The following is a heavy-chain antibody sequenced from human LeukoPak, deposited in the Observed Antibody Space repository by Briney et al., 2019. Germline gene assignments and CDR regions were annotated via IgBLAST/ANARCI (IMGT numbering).Heavy chain of an antibody. J-gene: IGHJ4*02. D-gene: IGHD6-19*01. Sequence: PGGSLRLSCAASGFTFSSYAMSWVRQAPGKGLEWVSAISGSGGSTYYADSVKGRFTISRDNSKSTLYLQMNSLRAEDTARYYCTKQYNSGWYGNFGYWGQGILVTVSS. CDR3: TKQYNSGWYGNFGY. V-gene: IGHV3-23*01. CDR1: GFTFSSYA. CDR2: ISGSGGST.